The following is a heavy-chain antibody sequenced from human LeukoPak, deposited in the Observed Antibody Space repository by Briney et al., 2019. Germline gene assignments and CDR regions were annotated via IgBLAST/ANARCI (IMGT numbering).Heavy chain of an antibody. CDR3: ARLSGYSYGSIDY. J-gene: IGHJ4*02. CDR2: ISSSSSTI. D-gene: IGHD5-18*01. Sequence: GGSLRLSCAASGFTFSSYSVNWVRQAPGKGLEWVSYISSSSSTIYYADSVKGRFTISRDNAKNSLYLQMNSLRAEDTAVYYCARLSGYSYGSIDYWGQGTLVTVSS. V-gene: IGHV3-48*01. CDR1: GFTFSSYS.